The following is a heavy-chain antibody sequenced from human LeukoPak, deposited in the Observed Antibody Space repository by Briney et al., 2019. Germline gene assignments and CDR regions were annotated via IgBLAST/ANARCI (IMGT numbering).Heavy chain of an antibody. J-gene: IGHJ6*03. CDR2: ISAYNGNT. Sequence: ASVKVSCKASGYTFTSYGISWVRQAPGQGLEWMGWISAYNGNTNYAQKLQGRVTMTTDTSTSTAYMELRSLRSDDTAVYYCARGYCSSTSCFLYYYYMDVWGKGATVTVPS. CDR1: GYTFTSYG. V-gene: IGHV1-18*01. CDR3: ARGYCSSTSCFLYYYYMDV. D-gene: IGHD2-2*01.